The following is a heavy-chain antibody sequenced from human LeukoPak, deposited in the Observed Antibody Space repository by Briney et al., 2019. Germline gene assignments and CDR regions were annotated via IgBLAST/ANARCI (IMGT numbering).Heavy chain of an antibody. CDR1: GFTFSDHY. Sequence: PGGSLRLSCGASGFTFSDHYMDWVRQAPGKGLEWVGRARNKVNSYTTEYAAAVQGRFSISRDDSKNSLYLQLNSLKTEDTALYYCARSHYQSSDYFDEDAFDIWGQGTMVTVSS. D-gene: IGHD3-22*01. V-gene: IGHV3-72*01. CDR2: ARNKVNSYTT. CDR3: ARSHYQSSDYFDEDAFDI. J-gene: IGHJ3*02.